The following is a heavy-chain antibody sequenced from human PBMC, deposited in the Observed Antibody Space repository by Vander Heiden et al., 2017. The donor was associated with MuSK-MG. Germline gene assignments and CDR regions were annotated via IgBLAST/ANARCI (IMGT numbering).Heavy chain of an antibody. CDR2: INHSGST. CDR1: GGSFSGYY. CDR3: ARGRRDGYYFDY. D-gene: IGHD2-2*03. J-gene: IGHJ4*02. Sequence: QVQLQQWGAGLLKPSETLSLTCAVYGGSFSGYYWSWIRQPPGKGLEWIGEINHSGSTNYNPALKSRVTISVDTSKNKFSLKLRSVTAADTAVYYCARGRRDGYYFDYWGQGTMVTVYS. V-gene: IGHV4-34*01.